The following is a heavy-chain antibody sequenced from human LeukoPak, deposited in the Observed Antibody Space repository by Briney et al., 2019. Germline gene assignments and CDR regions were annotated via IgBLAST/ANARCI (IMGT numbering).Heavy chain of an antibody. CDR2: ISGSGGST. D-gene: IGHD1-7*01. CDR1: GFTFSSYA. CDR3: AKLNYGSIVRGPFDP. V-gene: IGHV3-23*01. J-gene: IGHJ5*02. Sequence: PGGSLRLSCAASGFTFSSYAMSWVRQAPGKGLEWVSAISGSGGSTYYADSVKGRFTISRDNSKNTLYLQMNSLRAEDTAVNYCAKLNYGSIVRGPFDPWGQGTLVTVSS.